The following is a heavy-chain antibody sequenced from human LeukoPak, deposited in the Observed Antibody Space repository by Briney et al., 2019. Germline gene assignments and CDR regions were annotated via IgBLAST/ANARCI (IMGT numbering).Heavy chain of an antibody. CDR2: INHSGST. D-gene: IGHD6-19*01. J-gene: IGHJ4*02. Sequence: SETLSLTCAVYGGSFSGYYWSWIRQPPGKGLEWIGEINHSGSTNYNPSLKSRVTISVDTSKNQFSLKLSSVTAADTAVYYCPVNGYSSGWFTKNYFDYWGQGTLVTVSS. V-gene: IGHV4-34*01. CDR1: GGSFSGYY. CDR3: PVNGYSSGWFTKNYFDY.